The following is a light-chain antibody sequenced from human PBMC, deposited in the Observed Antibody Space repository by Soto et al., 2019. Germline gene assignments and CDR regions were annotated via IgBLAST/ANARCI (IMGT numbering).Light chain of an antibody. V-gene: IGLV2-14*01. CDR2: DVS. J-gene: IGLJ1*01. Sequence: SVLTQPSSLSGSPGQSITLSCTGTRSDVGGYNYVSWYQQHPGKAPKLMIYDVSNRPSGVSNRFSGSKSGNTASLTISGLQAEDEADYYCSSYTSSSTLVFGTGTKVTVL. CDR3: SSYTSSSTLV. CDR1: RSDVGGYNY.